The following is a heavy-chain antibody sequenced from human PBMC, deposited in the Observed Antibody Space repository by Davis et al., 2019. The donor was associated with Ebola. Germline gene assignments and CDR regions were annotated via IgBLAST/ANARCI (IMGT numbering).Heavy chain of an antibody. J-gene: IGHJ4*02. Sequence: GESLKISCAASGFTFDDYTMHWVRQAPGKGLEWVSLISWDGGSTYYADSVKGRFTISRDNSKNTLYLQMNSLRAEDTAVYYCAKLDSVWKVGRIDYWGQGTLVTVSS. D-gene: IGHD1-1*01. CDR2: ISWDGGST. V-gene: IGHV3-43*01. CDR3: AKLDSVWKVGRIDY. CDR1: GFTFDDYT.